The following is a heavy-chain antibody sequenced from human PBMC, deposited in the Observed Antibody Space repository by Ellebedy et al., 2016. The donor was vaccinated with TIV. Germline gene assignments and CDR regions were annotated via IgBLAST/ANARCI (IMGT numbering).Heavy chain of an antibody. Sequence: MPGGSLRLSCTVSGGSISSNNSSWGWIRQPPGKGLEWIGNIYYSGSTYHSPSLKSRVTISVDTSKNQFSLRLSSVTAADTAVYYCASTDGDYWGQGTLVTVSS. D-gene: IGHD4-17*01. CDR3: ASTDGDY. V-gene: IGHV4-39*01. CDR1: GGSISSNNSS. J-gene: IGHJ4*02. CDR2: IYYSGST.